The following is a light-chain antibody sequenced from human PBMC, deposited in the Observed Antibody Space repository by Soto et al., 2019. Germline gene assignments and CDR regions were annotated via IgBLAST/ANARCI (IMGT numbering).Light chain of an antibody. CDR1: QSVDSNS. CDR3: QQYATSPT. CDR2: GAS. V-gene: IGKV3-20*01. J-gene: IGKJ4*01. Sequence: EIVLTQSPGTLSLSPGERATLSCRASQSVDSNSLAWYQHKPGQAPRLLIYGASSRAPGISDRYSGRGSGTDFTLTIYRLEPEDFAVYYCQQYATSPTFGGGTRLEIK.